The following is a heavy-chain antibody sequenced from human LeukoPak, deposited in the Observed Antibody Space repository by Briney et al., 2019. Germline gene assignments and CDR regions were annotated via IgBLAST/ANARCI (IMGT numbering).Heavy chain of an antibody. CDR3: AKDLLPGGADS. CDR2: IYWSSVKR. Sequence: GGALRLSCTFSGFTSPDYAMHWVRQTPEKGLGRVAGIYWSSVKRDYADSVKGRFTISRDNAKNSLYLQMNSLRVEDTALYYCAKDLLPGGADSWGQGTLVIVSS. J-gene: IGHJ5*02. CDR1: GFTSPDYA. V-gene: IGHV3-9*02. D-gene: IGHD1-26*01.